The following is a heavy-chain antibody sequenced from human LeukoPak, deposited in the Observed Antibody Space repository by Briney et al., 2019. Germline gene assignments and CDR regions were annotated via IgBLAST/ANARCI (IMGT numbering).Heavy chain of an antibody. V-gene: IGHV3-23*01. D-gene: IGHD2-15*01. CDR1: GFTFSSYA. CDR3: ARVRCSGGSCYSVY. J-gene: IGHJ4*02. Sequence: GGSLRLSCAASGFTFSSYAMSWVRQAPGKGLEWVSAISGSGGSTYYADSVKGRFTISRDNSKNTLYLQMNSLRAEDTAVYYCARVRCSGGSCYSVYWGQGTLVTVSS. CDR2: ISGSGGST.